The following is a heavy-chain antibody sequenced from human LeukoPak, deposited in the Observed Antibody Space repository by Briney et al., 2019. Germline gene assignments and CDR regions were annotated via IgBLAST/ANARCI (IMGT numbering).Heavy chain of an antibody. CDR2: ISPDGSIE. CDR3: ARDLPAIVVVPGADTYWFDP. Sequence: PGGSLRLSCAASGFTLSNYWTSWVRQAPGKGLEWVANISPDGSIEYYVDSVKGRFTISRDNAKNLAYLQMTSLRAEDTAVYYCARDLPAIVVVPGADTYWFDPWGQGTLVTVSS. D-gene: IGHD2-2*01. J-gene: IGHJ5*02. V-gene: IGHV3-7*01. CDR1: GFTLSNYW.